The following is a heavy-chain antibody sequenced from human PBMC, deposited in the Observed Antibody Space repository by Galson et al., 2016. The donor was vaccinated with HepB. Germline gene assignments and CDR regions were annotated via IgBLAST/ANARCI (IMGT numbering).Heavy chain of an antibody. CDR2: ISFSGST. CDR3: AKTHYSGTYLD. CDR1: GGSIRSGDYY. V-gene: IGHV4-31*03. Sequence: TLSLTCTVSGGSIRSGDYYWSWIRQHPGKGLEWIGYISFSGSTYYNPSLKSRVTISVDTSKNQFSLRLSSVTAADTAVYYCAKTHYSGTYLDWGRGTLVTVSS. D-gene: IGHD1-26*01. J-gene: IGHJ4*02.